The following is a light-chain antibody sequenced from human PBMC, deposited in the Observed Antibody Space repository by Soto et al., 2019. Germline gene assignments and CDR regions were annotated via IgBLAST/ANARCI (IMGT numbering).Light chain of an antibody. CDR2: GAS. Sequence: EIVLTPSPVPLSVSPGERATLSCRASQSISTTLVWYQQKPGQAPRLLIYGASTRATGVPARFSGSGSGTEFTLTISSLQSEDFAVYYCQQYNSWVTFGGGTKVEIK. CDR3: QQYNSWVT. V-gene: IGKV3-15*01. CDR1: QSISTT. J-gene: IGKJ4*01.